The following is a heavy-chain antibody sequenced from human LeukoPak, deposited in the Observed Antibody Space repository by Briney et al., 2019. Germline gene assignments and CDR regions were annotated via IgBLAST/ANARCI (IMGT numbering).Heavy chain of an antibody. D-gene: IGHD3-22*01. CDR2: ISSSSSYI. J-gene: IGHJ4*02. Sequence: PGGSLRLSCAASGFTFSSYSMNWVRQAPGKGLEWVSSISSSSSYIYYADSVKGRFTISRDNAKNSLYLQMNSLRAEDTAVYYYATAGAYYYDSSGYYLFDYWGQGTLVTVSS. CDR3: ATAGAYYYDSSGYYLFDY. CDR1: GFTFSSYS. V-gene: IGHV3-21*01.